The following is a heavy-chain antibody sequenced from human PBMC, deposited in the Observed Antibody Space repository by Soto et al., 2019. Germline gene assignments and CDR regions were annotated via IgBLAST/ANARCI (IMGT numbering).Heavy chain of an antibody. CDR3: ARALYYDILTGYYGPSYYGYGMDV. V-gene: IGHV1-46*01. CDR2: INPSGGST. J-gene: IGHJ6*02. Sequence: ASVKVSCKASGYTFTSYYMHWVRQAPGQGLEWMGRINPSGGSTSYAQKFQGRVTMTRDTSTSTVCMELSSLRSEDTAVYYCARALYYDILTGYYGPSYYGYGMDVWGQGTMVTVSS. D-gene: IGHD3-9*01. CDR1: GYTFTSYY.